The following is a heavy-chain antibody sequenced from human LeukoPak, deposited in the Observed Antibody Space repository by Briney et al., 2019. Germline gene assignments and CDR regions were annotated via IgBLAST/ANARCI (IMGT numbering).Heavy chain of an antibody. CDR2: INHSGST. J-gene: IGHJ3*02. CDR3: ARGVNNWNVDVFDI. D-gene: IGHD1-20*01. CDR1: GESFSGYY. V-gene: IGHV4-34*01. Sequence: PSETLSLTCAVYGESFSGYYWSWIRQPPGKGLEWIGEINHSGSTNYNPSLKSRVTISVDTSKNQFSLKLSSVTAADTAVYYCARGVNNWNVDVFDIWGQGTMVTVSS.